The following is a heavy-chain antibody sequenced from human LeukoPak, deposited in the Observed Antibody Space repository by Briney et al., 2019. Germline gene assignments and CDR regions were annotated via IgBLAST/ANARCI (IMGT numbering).Heavy chain of an antibody. CDR2: IFYTGST. D-gene: IGHD3-10*01. Sequence: PSETLSLTCTVSGGSISSYYWSWIRQPPGKGLEWIGYIFYTGSTNYNPSLRSRVTISLDTSKNQFSLKLSSVTAADTAVYYCARLTMFRGVIYGTDWHSDLWGRGALVTVSS. J-gene: IGHJ2*01. CDR1: GGSISSYY. CDR3: ARLTMFRGVIYGTDWHSDL. V-gene: IGHV4-59*12.